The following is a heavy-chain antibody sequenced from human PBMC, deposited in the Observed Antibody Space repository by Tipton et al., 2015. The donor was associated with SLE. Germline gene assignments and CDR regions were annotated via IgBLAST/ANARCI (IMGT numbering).Heavy chain of an antibody. CDR1: GYRFTSYW. V-gene: IGHV5-51*03. D-gene: IGHD2-8*02. Sequence: VQLVQSGAEVKKPGESLKISCKGSGYRFTSYWIGWVRQMPGKGLEWMGIINPSDSDTRYGPSFQGQVSISADKSISTARLQWRRLKGSRTGMYAGEYRARGDTGVCYWDHGRWGRRALVTVAS. CDR3: EYRARGDTGVCYWDHGR. J-gene: IGHJ2*01. CDR2: INPSDSDT.